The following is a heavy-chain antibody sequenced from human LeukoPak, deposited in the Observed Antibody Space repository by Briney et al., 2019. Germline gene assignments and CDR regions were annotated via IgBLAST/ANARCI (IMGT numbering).Heavy chain of an antibody. CDR2: IYNCGST. Sequence: PGGSLRLSCGASGFTVNRNYMAWVRQPPGKGLEWVAYIYNCGSTHYSDSVRGRFTISRHKSNNNLYIQMRSLRPAATAVYYCARDPRSCSGGECYEYKWFDPWGQGTLVTVSS. V-gene: IGHV3-53*04. CDR3: ARDPRSCSGGECYEYKWFDP. CDR1: GFTVNRNY. J-gene: IGHJ5*02. D-gene: IGHD2-21*01.